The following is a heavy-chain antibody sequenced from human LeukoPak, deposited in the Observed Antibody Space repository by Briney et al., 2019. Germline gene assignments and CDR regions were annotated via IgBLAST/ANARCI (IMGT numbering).Heavy chain of an antibody. CDR1: GYCFISYW. Sequence: PGESLKISCKGSGYCFISYWIGWVRQMPGKGLEWMGIIYPGDSDTRYSPSFQGQVTISADKSISPAYLQWSSLKASDTAMYYCARRRDDRYFDLWGRGTLVTVSS. CDR3: ARRRDDRYFDL. J-gene: IGHJ2*01. V-gene: IGHV5-51*01. CDR2: IYPGDSDT. D-gene: IGHD3-9*01.